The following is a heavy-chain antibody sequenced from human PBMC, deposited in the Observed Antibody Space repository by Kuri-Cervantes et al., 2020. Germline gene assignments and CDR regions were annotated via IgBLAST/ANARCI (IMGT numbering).Heavy chain of an antibody. CDR3: ARVEVYDFWSGYCFDY. CDR1: GFAFSNYA. Sequence: GESLKISCEASGFAFSNYAMTWVRQAPGKGLEWVSFISSSNNYIYYADSLKGRFTISRDNAKNSLYLQMNSLRAEDTAVYYCARVEVYDFWSGYCFDYWGQGTLVTVSS. J-gene: IGHJ4*02. D-gene: IGHD3-3*01. V-gene: IGHV3-21*01. CDR2: ISSSNNYI.